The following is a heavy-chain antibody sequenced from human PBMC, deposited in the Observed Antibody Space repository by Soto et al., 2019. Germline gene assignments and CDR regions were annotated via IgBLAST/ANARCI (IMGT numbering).Heavy chain of an antibody. J-gene: IGHJ4*02. Sequence: QVQLQESGPGLVKPSGTLSLTCAVSDGSISSSNWWNWVRQPPGKGLEWIGEIYPGGSINYNPSLKSRLTISVDKSKNQISLNLTSVTAADTAVYYCASADFDYRGQGTLVTVSS. V-gene: IGHV4-4*02. CDR3: ASADFDY. CDR1: DGSISSSNW. CDR2: IYPGGSI.